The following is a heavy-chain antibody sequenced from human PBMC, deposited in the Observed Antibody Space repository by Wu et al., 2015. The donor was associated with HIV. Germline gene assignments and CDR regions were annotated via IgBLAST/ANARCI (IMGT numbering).Heavy chain of an antibody. CDR1: GGTFSSYA. V-gene: IGHV1-69*05. D-gene: IGHD3-22*01. CDR2: IIPIFGTA. J-gene: IGHJ6*03. Sequence: QVQLVQSGAEVKKPGSSVKVSCKASGGTFSSYAISWVRQAPGQGLEWMGGIIPIFGTANYAQKFQGSVTMTRDTSTSTVYMELSSLRSEDTAVYYCACAYYYDSSGYYDYYYYMDVWGKGTTVTVSS. CDR3: ACAYYYDSSGYYDYYYYMDV.